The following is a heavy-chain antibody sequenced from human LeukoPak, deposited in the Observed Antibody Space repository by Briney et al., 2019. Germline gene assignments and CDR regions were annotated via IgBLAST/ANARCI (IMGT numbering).Heavy chain of an antibody. V-gene: IGHV1-69*05. J-gene: IGHJ3*02. CDR2: IIPIFGTA. Sequence: SVKVSCKASGGTFSSYAISWVRQAPGQGLEWMGGIIPIFGTANYAQKFQGRVTITTGESTSTAYMELSSLRSEDTAVYYCARQLVGGWPPGAFDIWGQGTMVTVSS. CDR3: ARQLVGGWPPGAFDI. D-gene: IGHD6-19*01. CDR1: GGTFSSYA.